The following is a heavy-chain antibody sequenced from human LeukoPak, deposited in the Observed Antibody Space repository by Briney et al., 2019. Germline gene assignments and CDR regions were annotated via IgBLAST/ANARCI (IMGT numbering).Heavy chain of an antibody. Sequence: ASVKVSCKASGGTFSSYAISWVRQAPGQGLEWMGRIIPILGIANYAQKFQGRVTITADKSTSTAYMELSSLRSEDTAVYYCAREAGYSSSWTLRGDAFDIWGQGTMVTVSS. J-gene: IGHJ3*02. CDR3: AREAGYSSSWTLRGDAFDI. CDR2: IIPILGIA. CDR1: GGTFSSYA. D-gene: IGHD6-13*01. V-gene: IGHV1-69*04.